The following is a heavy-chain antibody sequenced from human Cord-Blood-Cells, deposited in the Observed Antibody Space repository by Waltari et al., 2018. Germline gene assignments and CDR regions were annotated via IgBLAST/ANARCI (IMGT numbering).Heavy chain of an antibody. D-gene: IGHD2-2*01. J-gene: IGHJ4*02. CDR2: MNPNSGNT. CDR3: ARDAYCSSTSCYDY. V-gene: IGHV1-8*01. Sequence: QVQLVQSGAEVKKPGASVKVSCKASGYTFPSYDINWVRQATGQGLEWMGWMNPNSGNTGYAQKFQGRVTMTRNTSISTAYMELSSLRSEDTAVYYCARDAYCSSTSCYDYWGQGTLVTVSS. CDR1: GYTFPSYD.